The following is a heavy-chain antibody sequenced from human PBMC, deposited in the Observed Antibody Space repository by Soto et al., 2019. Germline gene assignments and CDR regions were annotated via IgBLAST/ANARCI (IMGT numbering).Heavy chain of an antibody. CDR2: IWYDGSNK. Sequence: QVQLVESGGGVVQPGRSLRLSCAASGFTFSNYSMHWVRQAPDKGLEWVALIWYDGSNKYYADSVKGRFTISRDNSKNTLYLQMNSLRAEDTAVYYCASEYCRGGTCYYYGMDVWGQGTTVTVSS. CDR3: ASEYCRGGTCYYYGMDV. CDR1: GFTFSNYS. D-gene: IGHD2-15*01. J-gene: IGHJ6*02. V-gene: IGHV3-33*01.